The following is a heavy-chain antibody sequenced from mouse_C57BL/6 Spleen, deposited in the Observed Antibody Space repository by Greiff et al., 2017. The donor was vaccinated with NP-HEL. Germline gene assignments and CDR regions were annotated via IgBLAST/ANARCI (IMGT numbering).Heavy chain of an antibody. J-gene: IGHJ4*01. CDR3: AREELAGILYAMDY. CDR2: INPGSGGT. CDR1: GYAFTNYL. Sequence: QVQLQQSGAELVRPGTSVKVSCKASGYAFTNYLIEWVKQRPGQGLEWIGVINPGSGGTNYNEKFKGKATLTADKSSSTAYMQLSSLTSEDSAVYFCAREELAGILYAMDYWGQGTSVTVSS. D-gene: IGHD3-1*01. V-gene: IGHV1-54*01.